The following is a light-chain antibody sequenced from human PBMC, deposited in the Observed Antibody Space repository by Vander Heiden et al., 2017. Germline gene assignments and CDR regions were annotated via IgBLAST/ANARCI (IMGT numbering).Light chain of an antibody. J-gene: IGLJ3*02. CDR2: SNN. CDR3: AAWDASLNGPV. Sequence: QSVLTQPPSASGTPGQRVPISCSGSSSNIGGNTVNWYQHLPGTAPKLLIYSNNQRPSGVPDRFSGSKSGTSASLAISGLQSEDEADYYCAAWDASLNGPVFGGGTKLTVL. V-gene: IGLV1-44*01. CDR1: SSNIGGNT.